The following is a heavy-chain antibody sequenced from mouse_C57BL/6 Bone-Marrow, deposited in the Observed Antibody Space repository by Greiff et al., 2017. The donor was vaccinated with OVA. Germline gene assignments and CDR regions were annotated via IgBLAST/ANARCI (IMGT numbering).Heavy chain of an antibody. CDR2: ISSGSSTI. Sequence: EVQRVESGGGLVKPGGSLKLSCAASGFTFSDYGMHWVRQAPEKGLEWVAYISSGSSTIYYADTVTGRFTLSSDNAKNTLFLQMTSLRSEDTAMYYCARLTGASYYFDYWGQGTTLTVSS. J-gene: IGHJ2*01. V-gene: IGHV5-17*01. D-gene: IGHD4-1*01. CDR1: GFTFSDYG. CDR3: ARLTGASYYFDY.